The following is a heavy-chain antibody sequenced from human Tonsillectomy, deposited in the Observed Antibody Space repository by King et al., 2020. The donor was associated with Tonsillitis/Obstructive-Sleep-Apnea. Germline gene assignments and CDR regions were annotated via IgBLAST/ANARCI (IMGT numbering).Heavy chain of an antibody. CDR3: ARDAGYCSTSCSTFDS. D-gene: IGHD2-2*01. J-gene: IGHJ4*02. Sequence: QLQESGPGLVKPSGTLSLTCAVSGGSISSSNWWSWVRQPPGKGLEWVGERYYTVTTKYAPSLKSRVTRSVDKSKNQFSLKLSSVTAADTAVYYCARDAGYCSTSCSTFDSWGQGTLVTVSS. CDR1: GGSISSSNW. CDR2: RYYTVTT. V-gene: IGHV4-4*02.